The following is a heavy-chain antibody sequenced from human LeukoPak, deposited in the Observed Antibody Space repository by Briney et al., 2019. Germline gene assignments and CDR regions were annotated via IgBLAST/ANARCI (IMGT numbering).Heavy chain of an antibody. Sequence: PSQTLSLTCTVSGGSISSGGYCWSWIRQHPGKGLEWIGYIYYSGSTYYNPSLKSRVTISVDTSKNQFSLKLSSVTAADTAVYYCARTMASFYYCGMDVWGQGTTVTVSS. D-gene: IGHD2-8*01. V-gene: IGHV4-31*03. CDR1: GGSISSGGYC. CDR3: ARTMASFYYCGMDV. J-gene: IGHJ6*02. CDR2: IYYSGST.